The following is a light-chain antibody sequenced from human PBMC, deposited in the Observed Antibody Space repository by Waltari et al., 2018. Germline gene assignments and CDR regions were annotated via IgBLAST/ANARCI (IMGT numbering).Light chain of an antibody. J-gene: IGLJ3*02. CDR3: ASHGNNKV. CDR2: DVD. V-gene: IGLV2-14*03. Sequence: QSALTQPASVSASLGQSITISCTGTSSDVATYNRVSWYQQYPGKAPELILYDVDNRPSGVSNRFSGSKSGNTASLTISGLQAEDEADYYCASHGNNKVFGGGTKLTVL. CDR1: SSDVATYNR.